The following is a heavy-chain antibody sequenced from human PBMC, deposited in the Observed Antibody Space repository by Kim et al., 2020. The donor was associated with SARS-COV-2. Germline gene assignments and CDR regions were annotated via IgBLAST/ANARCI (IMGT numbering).Heavy chain of an antibody. CDR2: INAGNGNT. V-gene: IGHV1-3*01. CDR1: GYTFTSYA. Sequence: ASVKVSCKASGYTFTSYAMHWVRQAPGQRLEWMGWINAGNGNTKYSQKFQGRVTITRDTSASTAYMELSSLRSEDTAVYYCARVPTLTMVRGVMGGFDPWGQGTLVTVSS. CDR3: ARVPTLTMVRGVMGGFDP. J-gene: IGHJ5*02. D-gene: IGHD3-10*01.